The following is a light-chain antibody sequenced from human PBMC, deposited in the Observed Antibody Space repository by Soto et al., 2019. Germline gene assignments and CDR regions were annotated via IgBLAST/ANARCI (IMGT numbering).Light chain of an antibody. CDR1: SSDIGDYNS. CDR3: TSYTSTNIPVL. CDR2: DVT. J-gene: IGLJ2*01. Sequence: QLVLTQPASVSGSPGQSITISCTGTSSDIGDYNSVSWYQHHPGKAPKLMISDVTDRPSGVSPRFSGSKSGITASLTISGLQAEDEAVYYCTSYTSTNIPVLFGGGTKVTVL. V-gene: IGLV2-14*03.